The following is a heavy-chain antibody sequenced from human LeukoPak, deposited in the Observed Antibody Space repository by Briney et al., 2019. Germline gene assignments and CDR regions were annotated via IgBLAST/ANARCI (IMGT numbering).Heavy chain of an antibody. Sequence: PSETLSLTCTVSGGSISSYYWSWIRQPPGKGLEWIGYIYYSGSTNYNPSLKSRVTISVDTSKNQFSLKLSSVTAADTAVYYCARGVDTAMDPKDYFDYWGQGTLVTVSS. CDR1: GGSISSYY. J-gene: IGHJ4*02. CDR2: IYYSGST. D-gene: IGHD5-18*01. CDR3: ARGVDTAMDPKDYFDY. V-gene: IGHV4-59*01.